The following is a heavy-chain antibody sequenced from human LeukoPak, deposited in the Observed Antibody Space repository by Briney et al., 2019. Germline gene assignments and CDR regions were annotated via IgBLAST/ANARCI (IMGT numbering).Heavy chain of an antibody. CDR2: IKSKTNGGTT. CDR3: TTTPYYDILTGHYYFVY. V-gene: IGHV3-15*01. CDR1: GFTFDNAW. Sequence: GGSLRLSCAASGFTFDNAWMSWVRQAPGKGLEWVGRIKSKTNGGTTDYAAPVKGRFIISRDDSKTTLYLQMNSLKTEDTAVYYCTTTPYYDILTGHYYFVYWGQGTLVTVSS. D-gene: IGHD3-9*01. J-gene: IGHJ4*02.